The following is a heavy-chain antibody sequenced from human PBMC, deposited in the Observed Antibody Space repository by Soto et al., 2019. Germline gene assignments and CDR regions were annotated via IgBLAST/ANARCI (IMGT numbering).Heavy chain of an antibody. CDR3: ARDMDSSGYYDF. Sequence: GASVKVSCKDSGGTFSSYAICWVRQAPGQGLEWMGGIIPIFGTANYAQKFQGRVTITADKSTSTAYMELSSLRSEDTAVYYCARDMDSSGYYDFWGQGTLVTVSS. D-gene: IGHD3-22*01. V-gene: IGHV1-69*06. CDR1: GGTFSSYA. CDR2: IIPIFGTA. J-gene: IGHJ4*02.